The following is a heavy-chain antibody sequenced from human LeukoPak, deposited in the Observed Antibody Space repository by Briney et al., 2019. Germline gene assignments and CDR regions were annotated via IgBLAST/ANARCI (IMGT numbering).Heavy chain of an antibody. J-gene: IGHJ4*02. Sequence: GGSLRLSCAASGFTFSSYAMSWVRQAPGKGLEWVSGISGSGDNTYYADSVKGRFTISRDNAKNSLYLQMNSLRAEDTAVYYCAREDNYYGSGTPFDYWGQGTLVTVSS. CDR2: ISGSGDNT. CDR3: AREDNYYGSGTPFDY. CDR1: GFTFSSYA. D-gene: IGHD3-10*01. V-gene: IGHV3-23*01.